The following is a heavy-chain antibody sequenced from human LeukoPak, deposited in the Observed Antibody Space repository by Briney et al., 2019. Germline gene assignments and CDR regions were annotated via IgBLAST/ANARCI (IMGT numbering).Heavy chain of an antibody. V-gene: IGHV1-2*02. CDR3: ARDSASATGFGSDN. CDR2: INGASGGI. CDR1: GYTFTDYY. Sequence: ASVKVSCKASGYTFTDYYFHWVRQAPGEGLEWMGWINGASGGIKYAQNFQDRVTMTRDTSISTAYLELSSLRSDDTAVYYCARDSASATGFGSDNWGQGTLVTVSS. J-gene: IGHJ4*02. D-gene: IGHD6-13*01.